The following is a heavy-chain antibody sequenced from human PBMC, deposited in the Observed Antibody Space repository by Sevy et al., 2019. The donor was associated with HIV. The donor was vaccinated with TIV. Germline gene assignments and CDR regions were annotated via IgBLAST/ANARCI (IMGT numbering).Heavy chain of an antibody. CDR2: ISGGGVNT. Sequence: GGFLRLSCVASGFTFSNYAMDWVRQAPGKGLEWVSAISGGGVNTYYADAVNGRFTISRDNSKNTLYLQMNSLRVEDTAVYYCAKSEPRMGATDDFDCWGQGTLVTVSS. J-gene: IGHJ4*02. CDR3: AKSEPRMGATDDFDC. CDR1: GFTFSNYA. V-gene: IGHV3-23*01. D-gene: IGHD1-26*01.